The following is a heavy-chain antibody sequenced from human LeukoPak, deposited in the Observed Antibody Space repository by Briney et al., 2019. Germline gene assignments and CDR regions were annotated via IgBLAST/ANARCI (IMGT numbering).Heavy chain of an antibody. Sequence: SETLSLTCTVSGGSISSYYWSWIRQPPGKGLEWIGYIYYSGRTNYNPSLKSRVTISVDTSKNQFSLKLSSVTAADTAVYYCARGLHYGDYNYFDYWGQGTLVTVSS. D-gene: IGHD4-17*01. CDR3: ARGLHYGDYNYFDY. J-gene: IGHJ4*02. CDR1: GGSISSYY. V-gene: IGHV4-59*01. CDR2: IYYSGRT.